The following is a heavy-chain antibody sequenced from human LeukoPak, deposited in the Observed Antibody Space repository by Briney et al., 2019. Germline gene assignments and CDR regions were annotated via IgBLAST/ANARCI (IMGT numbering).Heavy chain of an antibody. D-gene: IGHD3-10*01. CDR1: GGSFSGHY. J-gene: IGHJ4*02. CDR3: ARGNYYFGSGSYYPFDF. Sequence: SETPSLTCAVYGGSFSGHYWSWIRQPPGKGLEWIGEINHRGSTDSNPSLRSRVTLSVDTSNNQFSLRLSSVTAADTAVYYCARGNYYFGSGSYYPFDFWGQGTLVPVSS. CDR2: INHRGST. V-gene: IGHV4-34*01.